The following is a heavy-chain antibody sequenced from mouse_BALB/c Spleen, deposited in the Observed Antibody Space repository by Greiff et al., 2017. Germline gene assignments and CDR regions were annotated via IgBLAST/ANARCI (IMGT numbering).Heavy chain of an antibody. D-gene: IGHD2-4*01. CDR1: GDSITSGY. V-gene: IGHV3-8*02. CDR3: ARWGITTGYAMDY. Sequence: EVQRVESGPSLVKPSQTLSLTCSVTGDSITSGYWNWIRKFPGNKLEYMGYISYSGSTYYNPSLKSRISITRDTSKNQYYLQLNSVTTEDTATYYCARWGITTGYAMDYWGQGTSVTVSS. J-gene: IGHJ4*01. CDR2: ISYSGST.